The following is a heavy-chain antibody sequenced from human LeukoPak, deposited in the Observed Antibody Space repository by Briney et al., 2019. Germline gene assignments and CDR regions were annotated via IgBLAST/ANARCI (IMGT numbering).Heavy chain of an antibody. V-gene: IGHV3-21*04. CDR3: AKEEYCSSTSCYAPNWFDP. CDR2: ISSSSSYI. CDR1: GFTFSSYS. D-gene: IGHD2-2*01. Sequence: GGSLRLSCAASGFTFSSYSMNWVRQAPGKGLEWVSSISSSSSYIYYADSVKGRFTISRDNAKNSLYLQMNSLRAEDTAVYYCAKEEYCSSTSCYAPNWFDPWGQGTLVTVSS. J-gene: IGHJ5*02.